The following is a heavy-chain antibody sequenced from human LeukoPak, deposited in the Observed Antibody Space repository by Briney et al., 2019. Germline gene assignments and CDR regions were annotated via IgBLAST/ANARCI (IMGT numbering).Heavy chain of an antibody. V-gene: IGHV4-59*08. Sequence: SETLSLTCTVSGGSISSYYWSWIRQPPGKGLEWIGYIYYSGSTNYNPSLKSRVTISVDTSKNQFSLKLSSVTAADTAVYYCARHAHTAYCGGDCYSDYWGQGTLVTVSS. CDR2: IYYSGST. D-gene: IGHD2-21*02. CDR1: GGSISSYY. CDR3: ARHAHTAYCGGDCYSDY. J-gene: IGHJ4*02.